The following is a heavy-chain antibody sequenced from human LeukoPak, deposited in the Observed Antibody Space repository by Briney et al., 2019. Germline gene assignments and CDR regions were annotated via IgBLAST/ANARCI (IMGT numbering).Heavy chain of an antibody. CDR2: INHSGST. CDR3: ARSGWYSLDY. D-gene: IGHD6-19*01. Sequence: PSETLSLTCTVSGGSISSYYWSWIRQPPGKGLEWIGEINHSGSTNYTPSLKSRVTISLDTSKNQFSLKLSSVTAADTAVYYCARSGWYSLDYWGQGTLVTVSS. CDR1: GGSISSYY. V-gene: IGHV4-34*01. J-gene: IGHJ4*02.